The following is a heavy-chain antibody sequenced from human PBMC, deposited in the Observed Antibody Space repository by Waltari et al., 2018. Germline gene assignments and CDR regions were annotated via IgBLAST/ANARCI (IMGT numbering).Heavy chain of an antibody. J-gene: IGHJ4*02. V-gene: IGHV4-34*01. Sequence: GAGLLKPSETLSLTCAVYGGSFSGYYWSWIRQPPGKGLEWIGEINHSGSTNYNPSLKSRVTISVDTSKNQFSLKLSSVTAADTAVYYCARGHSGIGRWGQGTLVTVSS. D-gene: IGHD1-26*01. CDR2: INHSGST. CDR3: ARGHSGIGR. CDR1: GGSFSGYY.